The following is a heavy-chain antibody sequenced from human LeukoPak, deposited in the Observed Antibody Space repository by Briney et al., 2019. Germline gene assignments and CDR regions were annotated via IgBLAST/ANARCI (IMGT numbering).Heavy chain of an antibody. CDR3: ARGYGSGSYYNVRPFDY. V-gene: IGHV4-34*01. CDR2: INRSGST. CDR1: GGSFSGYY. Sequence: PSETLSLTCAVYGGSFSGYYWSWIRQPPGKGLEWIGEINRSGSTNYNPSLKSRVTISVDTSKNQFSLKLSSVTAADTAVYYCARGYGSGSYYNVRPFDYWGQGTLVTVSS. J-gene: IGHJ4*02. D-gene: IGHD3-10*01.